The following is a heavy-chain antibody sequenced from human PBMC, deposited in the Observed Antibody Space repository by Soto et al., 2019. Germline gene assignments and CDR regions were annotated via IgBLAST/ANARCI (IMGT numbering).Heavy chain of an antibody. CDR2: ISSNGGST. J-gene: IGHJ6*02. D-gene: IGHD3-10*01. CDR1: GFTFSSYA. Sequence: GGSLRLSCSASGFTFSSYAMHWVRQAPGKGLEYVSAISSNGGSTYYADSVKGRFTISRDNSKNTRYLQMSSLRAEDTAVYYCVKDGSLDYGSGSYYPNYYYYGMDVWGQGTTVTVSS. V-gene: IGHV3-64D*08. CDR3: VKDGSLDYGSGSYYPNYYYYGMDV.